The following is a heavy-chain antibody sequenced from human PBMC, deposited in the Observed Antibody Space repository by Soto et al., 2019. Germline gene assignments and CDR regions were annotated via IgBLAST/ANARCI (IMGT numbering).Heavy chain of an antibody. CDR1: GGSISGCVYY. V-gene: IGHV4-31*03. Sequence: QVQLQESGPGLVKTSQTLSLTCTVSGGSISGCVYYWSWIRQHPGKRLEGIGYIYYSGSTYYNPSLRSRVTISVDTSTNPFYLKLSSVSAADTGVYYCARCSEGQWLVRDAFDIWGQGTMVTVSS. D-gene: IGHD6-19*01. CDR3: ARCSEGQWLVRDAFDI. CDR2: IYYSGST. J-gene: IGHJ3*02.